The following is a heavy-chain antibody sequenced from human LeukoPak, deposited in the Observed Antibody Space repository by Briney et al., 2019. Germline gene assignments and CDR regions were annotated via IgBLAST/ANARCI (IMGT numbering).Heavy chain of an antibody. Sequence: SQTLSLTCAVSGGSISSGDYYWSWIRQPPGKGLEWIGYIYYSGSTYYNPSLKSRVTISVYTSKNQFSLKLSSVTAADTAVYYCARMYYYGSGSYGLTPPIWFDPWGQGTLVTVSS. J-gene: IGHJ5*02. CDR2: IYYSGST. D-gene: IGHD3-10*01. CDR3: ARMYYYGSGSYGLTPPIWFDP. CDR1: GGSISSGDYY. V-gene: IGHV4-30-4*01.